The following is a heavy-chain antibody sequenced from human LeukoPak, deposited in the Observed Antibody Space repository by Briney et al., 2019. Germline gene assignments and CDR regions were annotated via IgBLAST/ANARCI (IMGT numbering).Heavy chain of an antibody. D-gene: IGHD5-12*01. CDR1: GFTFSSYA. J-gene: IGHJ4*02. V-gene: IGHV3-23*01. Sequence: GGSLRLXCAASGFTFSSYAMSRVRQAPGKGLEWVSAISGSGGSTYYADSVKGRFTISRDNSKNTLYLQMNSLRAEDTAVYYCAKDLSLATIAYDYWGQGTLVTVSS. CDR3: AKDLSLATIAYDY. CDR2: ISGSGGST.